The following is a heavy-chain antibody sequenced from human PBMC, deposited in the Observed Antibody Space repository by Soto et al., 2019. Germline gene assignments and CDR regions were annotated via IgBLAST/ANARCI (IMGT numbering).Heavy chain of an antibody. CDR1: GFTFSSYG. J-gene: IGHJ5*02. D-gene: IGHD2-15*01. Sequence: QVQLVESGGGVVRPGRSLRLSCAASGFTFSSYGMHWVRQAPGKGLEWVAVIWYDGSNKYYADSVKGRFTISRDNSKNTLYLQMNSLRAEDTAVYYCARGGGSYINWFDPWGQGTLVTVSS. CDR2: IWYDGSNK. V-gene: IGHV3-33*01. CDR3: ARGGGSYINWFDP.